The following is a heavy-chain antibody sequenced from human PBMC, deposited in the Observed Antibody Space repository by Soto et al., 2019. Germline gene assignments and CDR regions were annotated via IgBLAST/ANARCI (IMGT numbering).Heavy chain of an antibody. CDR2: IIPIFGTA. CDR3: SYDSSGYYSVWYYYYYYGMDV. J-gene: IGHJ6*02. CDR1: GGTFSSYA. D-gene: IGHD3-22*01. Sequence: SVKVSCKASGGTFSSYAISWVRQAPGQGLEWMGGIIPIFGTANYAQKFQGRVTITADESTSTAYMKLSSLRSEDTAVYYCSYDSSGYYSVWYYYYYYGMDVWGQGTTVTV. V-gene: IGHV1-69*13.